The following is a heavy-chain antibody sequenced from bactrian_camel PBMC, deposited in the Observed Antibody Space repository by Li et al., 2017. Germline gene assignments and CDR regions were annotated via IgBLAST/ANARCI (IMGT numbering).Heavy chain of an antibody. CDR2: IDIDGNT. CDR1: GGGISYRC. V-gene: IGHV3S53*01. Sequence: HVQLVESGGGSVQAGGSLRLSCAASGGGISYRCMGWFRQAPGKEREGVAGIDIDGNTDYVDSVKGRFTISRDNAKNTLDLQMNNLKPEDTALYHCATDPNMLPSCEARFETHYRYFADTSQGTQVTVS. D-gene: IGHD1*01. J-gene: IGHJ4*01.